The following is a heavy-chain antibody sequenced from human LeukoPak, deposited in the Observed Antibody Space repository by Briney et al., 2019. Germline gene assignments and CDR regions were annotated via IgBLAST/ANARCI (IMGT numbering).Heavy chain of an antibody. CDR2: IIPIFGTA. J-gene: IGHJ3*02. V-gene: IGHV1-69*13. D-gene: IGHD2-8*01. CDR1: GGTFSSYA. Sequence: VKVSCKASGGTFSSYAISWVRQAPGQGLEWMGGIIPIFGTANYAQKFQGRVTITTDESMSTAYMELSSLRSEDTAVYYCAREAVCTNGVCSREYAFDIWGQGTMVTVSS. CDR3: AREAVCTNGVCSREYAFDI.